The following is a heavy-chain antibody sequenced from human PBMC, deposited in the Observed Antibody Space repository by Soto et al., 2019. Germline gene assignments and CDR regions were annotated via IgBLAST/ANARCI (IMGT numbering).Heavy chain of an antibody. D-gene: IGHD5-12*01. J-gene: IGHJ2*01. Sequence: QITLKESGPTLVKPTQTLTLTCTFSGFSLSTSGVGVGWIRQPPGKALEWLALIYWDDDKRYSPSLKSRLTTSKHTSKSQGVLTMTNMDPVDTATYCCAHVDLHWYFDLWGRGTMVTVSS. CDR2: IYWDDDK. CDR1: GFSLSTSGVG. CDR3: AHVDLHWYFDL. V-gene: IGHV2-5*02.